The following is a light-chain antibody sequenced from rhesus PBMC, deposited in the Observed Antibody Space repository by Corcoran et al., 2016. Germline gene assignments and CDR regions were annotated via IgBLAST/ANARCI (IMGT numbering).Light chain of an antibody. CDR3: QHYYNSPLT. J-gene: IGKJ4*01. CDR1: QGITND. V-gene: IGKV1-22*01. CDR2: EAS. Sequence: DIQMTQSPSSLSASVGDRVTITCRASQGITNDLAWYQQKPGETPKLLIYEASSLQSGIPFRFSGRGSGTDFTLTISSLQSEDFATYYCQHYYNSPLTFGGGTKVEIK.